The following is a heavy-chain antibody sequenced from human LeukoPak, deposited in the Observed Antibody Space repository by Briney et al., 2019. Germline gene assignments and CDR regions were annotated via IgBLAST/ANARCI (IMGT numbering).Heavy chain of an antibody. CDR2: IIPILGIA. V-gene: IGHV1-69*04. Sequence: GASVKVSCKASGGTFSSYAISWVRQAPGQGLEWMGRIIPILGIANYAQKFQGRVTITADKSTSTAYMELSSLRSEDAAVYYCARETGIAAAGNFNWFDPWGQGTLVTVCS. D-gene: IGHD6-13*01. CDR3: ARETGIAAAGNFNWFDP. CDR1: GGTFSSYA. J-gene: IGHJ5*02.